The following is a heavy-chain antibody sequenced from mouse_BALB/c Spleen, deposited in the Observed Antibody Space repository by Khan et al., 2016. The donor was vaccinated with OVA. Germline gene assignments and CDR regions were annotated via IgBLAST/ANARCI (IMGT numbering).Heavy chain of an antibody. Sequence: EVELVESGGNLVQPGGSRKLSCAASGFTFSGFGMHWVRQAPEKGLEWVAYISSGSSTIYYADTVKGRFTISRDNPKNTQFLQMTSISTEDTAIYNCARRRIFDGYYGGPMDYWGQGTSVTVSS. CDR1: GFTFSGFG. J-gene: IGHJ4*01. D-gene: IGHD2-3*01. CDR2: ISSGSSTI. V-gene: IGHV5-17*02. CDR3: ARRRIFDGYYGGPMDY.